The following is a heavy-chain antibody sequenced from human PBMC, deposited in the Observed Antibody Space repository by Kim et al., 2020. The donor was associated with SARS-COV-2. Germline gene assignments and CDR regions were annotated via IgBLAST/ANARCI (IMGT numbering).Heavy chain of an antibody. CDR2: IYSGGST. D-gene: IGHD5-18*01. Sequence: GGSLRLSCAASGFTVSSNYMSWVRQAPGKGLEWVSVIYSGGSTYYADSVKGRFTISRHNSKNTLYLQMNSLRAEDTAVYYCARDREYSCGSLLYYGMDVWGQGTTVTVSS. V-gene: IGHV3-53*04. CDR3: ARDREYSCGSLLYYGMDV. CDR1: GFTVSSNY. J-gene: IGHJ6*02.